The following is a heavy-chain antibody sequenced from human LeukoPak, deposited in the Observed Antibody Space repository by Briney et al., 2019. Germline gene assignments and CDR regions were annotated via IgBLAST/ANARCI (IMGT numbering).Heavy chain of an antibody. J-gene: IGHJ4*02. V-gene: IGHV3-21*01. Sequence: GGSLRLSCAASGFTFKIYSMNWVRQAPGKGLEWVSSISTSSSHMYYADSVKGRFTISRDNAKNSLYLQMNTLRAEDTAVYYCARAATTVVTLYYFDYWGQGTLVTVSS. CDR2: ISTSSSHM. CDR3: ARAATTVVTLYYFDY. D-gene: IGHD4-23*01. CDR1: GFTFKIYS.